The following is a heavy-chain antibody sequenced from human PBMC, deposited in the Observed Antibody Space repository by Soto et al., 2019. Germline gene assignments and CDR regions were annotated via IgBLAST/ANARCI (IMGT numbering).Heavy chain of an antibody. V-gene: IGHV4-39*01. CDR1: GGSISSSGYY. CDR3: ARQFSVYGDYGRYFDF. J-gene: IGHJ4*02. CDR2: IYYSGST. D-gene: IGHD4-17*01. Sequence: PSETLSLTCPFSGGSISSSGYYWGWIRQPPGKGLEWIGTIYYSGSTYYNPSLKSRVTISVDTSKNQFSLKLSSVTAADTAVYYCARQFSVYGDYGRYFDFWGQGTLVTVSS.